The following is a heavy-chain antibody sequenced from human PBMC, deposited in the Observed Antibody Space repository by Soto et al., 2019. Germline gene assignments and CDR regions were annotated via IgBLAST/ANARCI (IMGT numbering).Heavy chain of an antibody. CDR3: ARALSSCGGDCYSDAFDI. CDR1: GDSVSSNSAA. D-gene: IGHD2-21*02. CDR2: TYYRSKWYN. V-gene: IGHV6-1*01. J-gene: IGHJ3*02. Sequence: QSQTLSLTCAISGDSVSSNSAAWNWIRQSPSRGLEWLGRTYYRSKWYNDYAVSVKSRITINPDTSKNQFSLQLNSVTPEDTAVYYCARALSSCGGDCYSDAFDIWGQGTMVTVSS.